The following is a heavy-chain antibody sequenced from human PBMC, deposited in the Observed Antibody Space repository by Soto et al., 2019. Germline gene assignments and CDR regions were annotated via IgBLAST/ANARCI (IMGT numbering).Heavy chain of an antibody. J-gene: IGHJ6*02. CDR2: IWYDGSNK. V-gene: IGHV3-33*01. CDR1: GFTFSSYG. Sequence: QVQLVESWGGVVQPGRSLRLSCAASGFTFSSYGMHWVRQAPGKGLEWVAVIWYDGSNKYYADSVKGRFTISRDNSKNTLYLQMNSLRAEDTAVYYCARASAYYYGMDVWGQGTTVTVSS. CDR3: ARASAYYYGMDV.